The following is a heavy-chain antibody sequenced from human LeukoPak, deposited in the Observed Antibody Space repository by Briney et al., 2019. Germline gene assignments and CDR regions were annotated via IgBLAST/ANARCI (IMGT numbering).Heavy chain of an antibody. D-gene: IGHD3-3*02. V-gene: IGHV4-34*01. CDR1: GDSFSWHY. CDR3: ARPGIRDYFYYMDV. Sequence: SETLSLTCAVYGDSFSWHYWSWIRQPPGKGMEWIGEINRRGTTTYNPSLKSRLTISMDTSRNQYFLNLDSVTAADTAIYYCARPGIRDYFYYMDVWGEGTPVTVSS. CDR2: INRRGTT. J-gene: IGHJ6*03.